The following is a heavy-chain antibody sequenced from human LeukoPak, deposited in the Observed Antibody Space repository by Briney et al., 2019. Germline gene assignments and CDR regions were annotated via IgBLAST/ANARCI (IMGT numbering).Heavy chain of an antibody. CDR2: ISYDGSNK. V-gene: IGHV3-30*12. CDR1: GFTFSNYG. Sequence: GGSLRLSCAASGFTFSNYGMHWVRQAPGKGLEWVAVISYDGSNKYYADSVKGRFTISRDNSKNTLYLQMNSLRAEDTAVYYCAKAPYSGSYLPYYFDYWGQGTLVTVSS. CDR3: AKAPYSGSYLPYYFDY. J-gene: IGHJ4*02. D-gene: IGHD1-26*01.